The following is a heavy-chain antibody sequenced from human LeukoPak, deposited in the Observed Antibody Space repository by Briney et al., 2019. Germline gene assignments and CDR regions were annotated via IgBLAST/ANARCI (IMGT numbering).Heavy chain of an antibody. CDR2: ISYDGSNE. V-gene: IGHV3-30*18. CDR1: AFTFSNYG. Sequence: GGSLRLSCAASAFTFSNYGVHGARHAPGKGGEGVAGISYDGSNEYYAHSVKGRFTISRDKSKNTLDLHMSGLRSEDSAVYYCAKGRYTYGYRGYFDLWGRGALVTAS. D-gene: IGHD5-18*01. J-gene: IGHJ2*01. CDR3: AKGRYTYGYRGYFDL.